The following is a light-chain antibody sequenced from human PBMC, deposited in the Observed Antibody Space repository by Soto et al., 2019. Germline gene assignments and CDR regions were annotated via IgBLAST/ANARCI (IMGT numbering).Light chain of an antibody. Sequence: DVQMTQSPSTLSASVGDRVTITCRASQTIGSLLAWYQQKPGKAPNLLIYKASSLESGVPSRFSGSGFGTEFTLTITGRQPDDFATYYCQHYNSWAFGQGTKVEI. CDR2: KAS. CDR3: QHYNSWA. J-gene: IGKJ1*01. CDR1: QTIGSL. V-gene: IGKV1-5*03.